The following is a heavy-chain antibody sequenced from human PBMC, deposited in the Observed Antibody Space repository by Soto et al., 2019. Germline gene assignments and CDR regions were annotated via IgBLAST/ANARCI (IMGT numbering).Heavy chain of an antibody. CDR2: IHHSGSI. V-gene: IGHV4-30-4*08. CDR1: GDSISSDYYH. J-gene: IGHJ6*02. D-gene: IGHD2-21*02. Sequence: QVQLQQSGPGLVKPSQTLSLTCTVSGDSISSDYYHWTWIRQSPGKGLEWIGYIHHSGSILYNPSLKSRVTISVDTSKNQSSLLLTSVTAADTAVYFCVREDDGGDSLDFWGQGTTATVSS. CDR3: VREDDGGDSLDF.